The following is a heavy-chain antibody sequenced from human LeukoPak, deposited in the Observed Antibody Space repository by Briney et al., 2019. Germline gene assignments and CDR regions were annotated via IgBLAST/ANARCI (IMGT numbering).Heavy chain of an antibody. V-gene: IGHV1-69*13. CDR1: GGTFSSYA. CDR2: IIPIFGTA. D-gene: IGHD3-3*01. J-gene: IGHJ5*02. CDR3: ARSRFLDQNRFDP. Sequence: SVKVSCKASGGTFSSYAISWVRQAPGQGLEWMGGIIPIFGTANYAQKFQGRVTITADESTSTAYMELSSLRSEDTAVYYCARSRFLDQNRFDPWGQGTLVTVSS.